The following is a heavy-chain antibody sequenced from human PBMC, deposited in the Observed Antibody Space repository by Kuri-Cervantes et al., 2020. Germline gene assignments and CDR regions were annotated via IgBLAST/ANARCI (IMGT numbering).Heavy chain of an antibody. J-gene: IGHJ4*02. CDR3: AKYLPARMVVGGFDY. D-gene: IGHD2-2*01. CDR2: IGVAGGT. V-gene: IGHV3-13*01. CDR1: GFIITSYD. Sequence: LSLTCVASGFIITSYDIHWVRQSAGKGLEWVSAIGVAGGTYYPASVKGRFTISRDNSKNTLYLQMNSLRVEDTALYYCAKYLPARMVVGGFDYWGQGTLVTVSS.